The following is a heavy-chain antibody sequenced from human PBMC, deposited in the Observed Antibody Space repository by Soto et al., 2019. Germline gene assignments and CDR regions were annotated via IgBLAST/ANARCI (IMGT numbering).Heavy chain of an antibody. V-gene: IGHV1-2*04. J-gene: IGHJ4*02. CDR3: ARSNAESVYYFDY. CDR2: IDPSGGRT. Sequence: GXSVKVSFNASRYTFTSYYMHWMRHAPGQGLEWMGPIDPSGGRTSYAQKFQGWVTITRDTSISTAYMELSRLRYDDTAVYYCARSNAESVYYFDYWGQGTLVTVSS. CDR1: RYTFTSYY. D-gene: IGHD4-4*01.